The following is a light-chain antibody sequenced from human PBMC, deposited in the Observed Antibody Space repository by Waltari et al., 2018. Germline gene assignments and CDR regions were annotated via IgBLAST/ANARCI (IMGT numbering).Light chain of an antibody. CDR3: QQYHDYPWT. Sequence: AIRMTQSPSSLSASIGATVTISCRASQGVSTDLACYQQTPWKAPSLLIHAASTLQSGVPSRFSGSGTGTDFTLTITCLQSEDFATYYCQQYHDYPWTFGQGTKVDI. CDR1: QGVSTD. J-gene: IGKJ1*01. CDR2: AAS. V-gene: IGKV1-8*01.